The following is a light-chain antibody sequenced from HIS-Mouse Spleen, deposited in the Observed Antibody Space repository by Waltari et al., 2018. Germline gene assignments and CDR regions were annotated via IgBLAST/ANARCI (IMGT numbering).Light chain of an antibody. CDR3: AAWDDSLSGVV. CDR2: RNK. J-gene: IGLJ2*01. V-gene: IGLV1-47*01. Sequence: QSVLTQPPSASGTPGQRVTISCSGSSSNIGSNYVYWYQQLPGTDPKLLIYRNKRRASGVPDRFSGSKSGTSASLAISGLRSEDEADYYCAAWDDSLSGVVFGGGTKLTVL. CDR1: SSNIGSNY.